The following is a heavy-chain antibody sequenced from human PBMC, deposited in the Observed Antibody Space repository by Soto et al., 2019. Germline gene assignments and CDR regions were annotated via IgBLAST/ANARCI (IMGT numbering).Heavy chain of an antibody. Sequence: ASVKVSCKASGGTFSSYAISWVRQAPGQGLEWMGGIIPIFGTANYAQKFQGRVTITADESTSTAYMELSSLRSEDTAVYYCARRSKLERRFPENIYYYYYYGMDVWGQGTTVTVSS. D-gene: IGHD1-1*01. J-gene: IGHJ6*02. CDR3: ARRSKLERRFPENIYYYYYYGMDV. CDR1: GGTFSSYA. CDR2: IIPIFGTA. V-gene: IGHV1-69*13.